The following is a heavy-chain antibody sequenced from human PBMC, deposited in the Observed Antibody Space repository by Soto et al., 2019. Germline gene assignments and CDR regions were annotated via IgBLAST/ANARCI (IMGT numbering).Heavy chain of an antibody. Sequence: GGSLRLSCAASGFTFSNAWMSWVRQAPGKGLEWVGRIKSKTDGGTTDYAAPVKGRFTISRDDSKNTLYLQMNSLKTEDTAVYYCTTDAGGWDYFDYWGQGTLVTVSS. CDR1: GFTFSNAW. CDR2: IKSKTDGGTT. V-gene: IGHV3-15*01. CDR3: TTDAGGWDYFDY. D-gene: IGHD3-16*01. J-gene: IGHJ4*02.